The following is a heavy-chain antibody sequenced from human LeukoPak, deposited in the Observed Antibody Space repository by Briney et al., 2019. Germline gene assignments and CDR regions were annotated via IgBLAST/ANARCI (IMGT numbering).Heavy chain of an antibody. J-gene: IGHJ4*02. CDR1: GFTFSSYA. CDR3: ARDSDSSGYFRY. D-gene: IGHD3-22*01. CDR2: ISYDGSNK. V-gene: IGHV3-30-3*01. Sequence: GGSLRLSCAASGFTFSSYAMHWVRQAPGKGLEWVAVISYDGSNKYYADSVKGRFTISRDNSKNTLYLQMSSLRAEDTAVYYCARDSDSSGYFRYWGQGTLVTVSS.